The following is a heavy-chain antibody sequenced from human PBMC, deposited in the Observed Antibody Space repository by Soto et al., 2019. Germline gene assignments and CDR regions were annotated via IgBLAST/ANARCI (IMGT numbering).Heavy chain of an antibody. J-gene: IGHJ3*02. CDR2: ISYDGSNK. Sequence: GGSLRLSCAASGFTFSSYAMHWVHQAPGKGLEWVAVISYDGSNKYYADSVKGRFTISRDNSKNTLYLQMNSLRAEDTAVYYCARPALQQLVEGGAFDIWGQGTMVTVSS. V-gene: IGHV3-30*04. D-gene: IGHD6-13*01. CDR3: ARPALQQLVEGGAFDI. CDR1: GFTFSSYA.